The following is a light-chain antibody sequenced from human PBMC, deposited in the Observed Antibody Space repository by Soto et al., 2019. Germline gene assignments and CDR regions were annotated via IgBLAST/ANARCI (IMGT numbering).Light chain of an antibody. J-gene: IGKJ1*01. V-gene: IGKV4-1*01. CDR3: QQYYSTPPT. CDR2: WAS. Sequence: DIVMTQSPDSLAVSLGVRATINCKSSQSVLYSPNNNNYLAWYQQKPGQPPKLLIYWASTRESGVPDRFSGSGSGTDFTLTISSLQAEDVAVYYCQQYYSTPPTFGQGTKVEIK. CDR1: QSVLYSPNNNNY.